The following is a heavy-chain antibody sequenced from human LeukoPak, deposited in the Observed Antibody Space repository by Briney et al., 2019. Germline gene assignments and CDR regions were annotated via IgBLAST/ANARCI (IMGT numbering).Heavy chain of an antibody. CDR1: GGTFSSYA. D-gene: IGHD3-22*01. CDR3: ARATYYYDSSGYYYGY. Sequence: GSSVKVSCKASGGTFSSYAISWVRQAPGQGLEWMGGIIPIFGTANYAQKFQGRVTITADESTSTAYMELSSLRSEDTAVYYCARATYYYDSSGYYYGYWGQGNLVTVSS. CDR2: IIPIFGTA. V-gene: IGHV1-69*01. J-gene: IGHJ4*02.